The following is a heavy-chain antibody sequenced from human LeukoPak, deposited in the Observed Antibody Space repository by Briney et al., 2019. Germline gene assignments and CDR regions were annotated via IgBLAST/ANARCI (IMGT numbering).Heavy chain of an antibody. J-gene: IGHJ3*02. D-gene: IGHD3-22*01. CDR2: INPYSGGT. V-gene: IGHV1-2*06. CDR3: AREGLGDSSGYHHAFDI. CDR1: GYTFTDYY. Sequence: AASVKVSCKASGYTFTDYYMHWVRQAPGQGLEWMGRINPYSGGTNYAQKFQGRVTMTRDTSIGTAYMELSRLKSDDTAVYYCAREGLGDSSGYHHAFDIWGQGTMVTVSS.